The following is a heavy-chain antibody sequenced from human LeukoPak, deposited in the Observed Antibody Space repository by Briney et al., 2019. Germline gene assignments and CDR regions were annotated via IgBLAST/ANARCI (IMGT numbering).Heavy chain of an antibody. CDR1: GFTFSTYV. V-gene: IGHV3-64*05. J-gene: IGHJ1*01. CDR2: ISGDGSSS. CDR3: VYQVQGVVR. Sequence: GGSLRLSCSASGFTFSTYVMHWVRQAPGKGRQYVSGISGDGSSSYYADSVKGRFTISRDNSKNTLYVQMTSLRTEDTAVYYCVYQVQGVVRWGQGTLVTVSS. D-gene: IGHD2-2*01.